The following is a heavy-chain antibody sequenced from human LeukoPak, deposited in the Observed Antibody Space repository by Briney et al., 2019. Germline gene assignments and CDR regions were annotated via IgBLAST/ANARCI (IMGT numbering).Heavy chain of an antibody. J-gene: IGHJ4*02. V-gene: IGHV1-46*01. D-gene: IGHD6-13*01. Sequence: ASVKVSCKASGYTFTSYYMHWVRQAPGQGLEWMGIINPSGGSTSYAQKFQGRVTMTRDTSTSTVYMELSSLRSEDTAVYYCARDRDTIPATDAGGDHFHYWGQGTLVTVSS. CDR2: INPSGGST. CDR1: GYTFTSYY. CDR3: ARDRDTIPATDAGGDHFHY.